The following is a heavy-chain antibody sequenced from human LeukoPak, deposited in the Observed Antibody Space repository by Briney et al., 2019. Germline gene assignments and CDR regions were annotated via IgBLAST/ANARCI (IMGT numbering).Heavy chain of an antibody. J-gene: IGHJ4*02. CDR1: GFTVSSNY. CDR3: TKLKGWYGEGFFDY. V-gene: IGHV3-53*01. D-gene: IGHD6-19*01. CDR2: LYSGGAT. Sequence: GGSLRLSCAASGFTVSSNYMSWVRQPAGMGLEWVSALYSGGATFYADSVKGRFTISRDTSKNTLYLQMNDLRADDTAVYYCTKLKGWYGEGFFDYWGQGTLVTVSS.